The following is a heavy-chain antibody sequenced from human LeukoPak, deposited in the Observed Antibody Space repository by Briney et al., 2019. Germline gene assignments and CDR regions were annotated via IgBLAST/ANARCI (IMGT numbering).Heavy chain of an antibody. CDR1: GFTFSSYA. Sequence: GGSLRLSCAASGFTFSSYAMSWVRQAPGKGLEWVSAISGSGGSTYYADSVKGRFTMSRDNSKNTLYLQMNSLRAEDTAVYYCAKVLVGTTCFEYWGQGTLVTVSS. D-gene: IGHD1-7*01. CDR3: AKVLVGTTCFEY. V-gene: IGHV3-23*01. J-gene: IGHJ4*02. CDR2: ISGSGGST.